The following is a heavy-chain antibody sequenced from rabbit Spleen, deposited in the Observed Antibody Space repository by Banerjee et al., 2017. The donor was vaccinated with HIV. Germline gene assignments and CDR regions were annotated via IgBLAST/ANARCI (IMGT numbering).Heavy chain of an antibody. D-gene: IGHD2-1*01. V-gene: IGHV1S40*01. CDR3: ARGRFNDGDGFDL. Sequence: QSLEESGGDLVKPGASLTLTCTASGFSFSSVFWMCWVRQAPGKGLEWIGCIRADSSGYTYYATWAKGRFTIPKPSSTTVTLQMTGLTAADTATYFCARGRFNDGDGFDLWGPGTLVTVS. CDR1: GFSFSSVFW. J-gene: IGHJ4*01. CDR2: IRADSSGYT.